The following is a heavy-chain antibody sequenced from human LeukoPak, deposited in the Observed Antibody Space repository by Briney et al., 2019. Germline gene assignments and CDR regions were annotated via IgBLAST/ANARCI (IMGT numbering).Heavy chain of an antibody. CDR2: IYPGDSDT. Sequence: GESLKISCKGSGYSFTSYWIGWVRQMPGKGLEWMGIIYPGDSDTRYSPSFQGQVTISADKSISTAYLQWSSLKASDTAMYYRARRKAAAGTSRTVNWFDPWGQGTLVTVSS. D-gene: IGHD6-13*01. V-gene: IGHV5-51*01. CDR1: GYSFTSYW. J-gene: IGHJ5*02. CDR3: ARRKAAAGTSRTVNWFDP.